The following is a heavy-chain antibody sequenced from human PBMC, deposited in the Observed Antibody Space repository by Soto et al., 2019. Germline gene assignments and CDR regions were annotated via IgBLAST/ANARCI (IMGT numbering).Heavy chain of an antibody. CDR3: ARESEDLTANFDY. CDR2: ISSTNNYI. Sequence: EVQLVESGGGLVKPGGSLRLSCAASGFTFTRYSMNWVRQAPGKVLEWVSSISSTNNYIYYVDSMKGRFTISRDNAKNSLYLEMHSLRAEDTAGYYCARESEDLTANFDYWGQGTLVTVSS. CDR1: GFTFTRYS. J-gene: IGHJ4*02. V-gene: IGHV3-21*06.